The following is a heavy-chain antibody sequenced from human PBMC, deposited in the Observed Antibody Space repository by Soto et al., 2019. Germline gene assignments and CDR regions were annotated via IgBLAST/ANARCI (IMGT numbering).Heavy chain of an antibody. D-gene: IGHD2-2*01. CDR3: ARHGARIESVASSTGFDS. CDR1: GGSISSSNYY. CDR2: IYYSGST. V-gene: IGHV4-39*01. J-gene: IGHJ4*02. Sequence: SETLSLTCNVSGGSISSSNYYWGWIRQPPGRGLEWIGIIYYSGSTYYSPSLKSRVTIFVATSKHQFSLELSSVTATDTAVYFCARHGARIESVASSTGFDSWGQGTLVTVSS.